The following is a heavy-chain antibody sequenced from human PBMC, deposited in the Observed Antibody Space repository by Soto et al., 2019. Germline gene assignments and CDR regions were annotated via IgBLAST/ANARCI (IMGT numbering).Heavy chain of an antibody. CDR3: AKMGGRFPTYSYGTNFDY. D-gene: IGHD5-18*01. CDR2: ISGSGGST. J-gene: IGHJ4*02. Sequence: EVQLLESGGGLVQPGGSLRLSCAASGFTFSSYAMSWVRQAPGKGLEWVSAISGSGGSTYYADSVKGRFTISRDNSKNTLYLQMNSLRAEDTAVYYCAKMGGRFPTYSYGTNFDYWGQGTLVTVSS. CDR1: GFTFSSYA. V-gene: IGHV3-23*01.